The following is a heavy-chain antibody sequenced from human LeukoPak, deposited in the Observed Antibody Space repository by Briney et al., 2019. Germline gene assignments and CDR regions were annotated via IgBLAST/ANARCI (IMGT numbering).Heavy chain of an antibody. Sequence: GGSLRLSCAAPGFTFSSYGIHWVRQAPGKGLEWVSFIRYDGTNKWYADSVKGRFTISRDNSKNTLYLQMNSLRVEDTAVYHCAKDRDYGDYPSAYYYYMDVWGNGTTVTVSS. D-gene: IGHD4-17*01. V-gene: IGHV3-30*02. CDR2: IRYDGTNK. CDR1: GFTFSSYG. J-gene: IGHJ6*03. CDR3: AKDRDYGDYPSAYYYYMDV.